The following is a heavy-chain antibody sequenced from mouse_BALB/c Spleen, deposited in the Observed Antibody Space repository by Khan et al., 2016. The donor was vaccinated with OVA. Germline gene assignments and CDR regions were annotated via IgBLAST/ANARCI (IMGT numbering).Heavy chain of an antibody. CDR1: GYTFTTYW. Sequence: QVQLQQSGAELAKPGASVKMSCKASGYTFTTYWMHWVKQRPGQGLDWIGYINPSTGYTEYNQKFKDKATLTAEKSSSTAYMQLNSLTSEDSAVYYCARRGVYGIFAYWGQGTLVTVSA. CDR2: INPSTGYT. J-gene: IGHJ3*01. CDR3: ARRGVYGIFAY. V-gene: IGHV1-7*01. D-gene: IGHD2-1*01.